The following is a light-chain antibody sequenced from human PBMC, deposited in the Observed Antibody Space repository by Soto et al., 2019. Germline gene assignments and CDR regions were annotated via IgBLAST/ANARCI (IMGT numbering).Light chain of an antibody. Sequence: SYELTQPPSVSVAPGQTAKIPCAGDNIDTKSMHWYQQRPGQAPVLVVHDDTDRAAGIPARFSGSKSGGTATLTISRVEAGDEADYYCLLSYNGPYVFGTGTKLTVL. CDR1: NIDTKS. J-gene: IGLJ1*01. CDR2: DDT. CDR3: LLSYNGPYV. V-gene: IGLV3-21*02.